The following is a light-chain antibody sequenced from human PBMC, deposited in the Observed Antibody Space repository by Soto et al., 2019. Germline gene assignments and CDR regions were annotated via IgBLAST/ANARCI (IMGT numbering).Light chain of an antibody. CDR2: WAS. V-gene: IGKV4-1*01. CDR3: QQYYTTTWT. CDR1: QSVLYSSNNKNY. Sequence: DIVMTQSPDSLAVSLGERATINCKSSQSVLYSSNNKNYLAWYQQKPGQHPKALIYWASTRESGVPDRFSGSGSGTDFNLTISRLQAEDVAVYECQQYYTTTWTFGQGTKLDIK. J-gene: IGKJ1*01.